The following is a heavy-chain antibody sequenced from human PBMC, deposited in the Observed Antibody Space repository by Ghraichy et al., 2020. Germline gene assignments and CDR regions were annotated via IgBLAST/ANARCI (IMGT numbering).Heavy chain of an antibody. D-gene: IGHD5-24*01. J-gene: IGHJ4*02. V-gene: IGHV3-23*01. CDR3: ATYPEMTTIPY. CDR2: ISGSGGST. CDR1: GFTFSSYA. Sequence: GGSLRLSCAASGFTFSSYAMSWVRQAPGKGLEWVLAISGSGGSTYYADSVKGRFTISRDNSKNTLYLQMNSLRAEDTAVYYCATYPEMTTIPYWGQGTLVTVSS.